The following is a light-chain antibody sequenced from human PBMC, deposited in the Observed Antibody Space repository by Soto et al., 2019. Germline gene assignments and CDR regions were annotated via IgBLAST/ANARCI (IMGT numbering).Light chain of an antibody. CDR1: LTVSDNY. CDR2: GAS. V-gene: IGKV3-20*01. J-gene: IGKJ5*01. Sequence: EIVLTHSPGTLSLSPGERATLSCRASLTVSDNYLAWYQQKAGQAPRLVIYGASSRATGIPDRFSASGSGTEFTLTISSLQSEDFATYYCQQLNSYPITFGQGTRLEIK. CDR3: QQLNSYPIT.